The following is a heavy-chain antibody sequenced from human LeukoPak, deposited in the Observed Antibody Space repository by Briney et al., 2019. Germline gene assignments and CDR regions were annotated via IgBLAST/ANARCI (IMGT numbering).Heavy chain of an antibody. D-gene: IGHD3-22*01. Sequence: ASVKVSCKASVYTFTSYGISWVRQAPGQGLDWMGWISAYNGNTNYAQKLQDRVTMTTDTSTRTVYMEMRSLRSDDTDVYYCARGSYDSSGYYYPPSYFDYWGQGTLVTVSS. J-gene: IGHJ4*02. CDR1: VYTFTSYG. CDR3: ARGSYDSSGYYYPPSYFDY. V-gene: IGHV1-18*01. CDR2: ISAYNGNT.